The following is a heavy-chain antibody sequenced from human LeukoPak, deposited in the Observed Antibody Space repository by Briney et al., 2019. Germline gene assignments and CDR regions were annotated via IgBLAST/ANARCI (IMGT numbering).Heavy chain of an antibody. Sequence: ASVKVSCKASGFTFTSYDINWVRQAPGQGLEWMGWMNPNSGNTRYAQKVQGRITMTRDTSISTAYMELSSLRSEDTAVYYCARGPTLVRGVIMPDSVGGMDVWGQGTTVTVSS. J-gene: IGHJ6*02. D-gene: IGHD3-10*01. V-gene: IGHV1-8*01. CDR1: GFTFTSYD. CDR2: MNPNSGNT. CDR3: ARGPTLVRGVIMPDSVGGMDV.